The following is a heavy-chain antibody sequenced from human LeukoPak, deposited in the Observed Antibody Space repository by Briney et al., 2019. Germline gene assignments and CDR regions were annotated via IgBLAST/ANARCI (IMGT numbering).Heavy chain of an antibody. V-gene: IGHV3-21*01. D-gene: IGHD3-10*01. CDR2: ISSSSSYI. CDR1: GFTFSSYS. Sequence: GGSLRLSCAASGFTFSSYSMNWVRQAPGKGLEWVSSISSSSSYIYYADSVKGRFTISRDNAKNSLYLQMNSLRAEDTAVYYCAREPGGHYYGSGSYYPSASHWGQGTLATVSS. CDR3: AREPGGHYYGSGSYYPSASH. J-gene: IGHJ4*02.